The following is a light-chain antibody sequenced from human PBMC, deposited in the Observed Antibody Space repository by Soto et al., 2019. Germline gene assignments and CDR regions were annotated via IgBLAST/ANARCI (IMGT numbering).Light chain of an antibody. J-gene: IGKJ5*01. V-gene: IGKV3-20*01. CDR1: QSVSSDY. Sequence: EIVLTQSPGTLSLSPGERATLSCRASQSVSSDYLAWYQQKFGQAPRLLIYGASSRATGIPGRFSGSGSGTDFTLTISRLEPEDCAVYYCQQYDSSPPVTFGQGTRLEIK. CDR3: QQYDSSPPVT. CDR2: GAS.